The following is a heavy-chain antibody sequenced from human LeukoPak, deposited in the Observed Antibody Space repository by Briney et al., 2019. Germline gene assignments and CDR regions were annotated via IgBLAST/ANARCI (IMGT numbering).Heavy chain of an antibody. V-gene: IGHV3-23*01. Sequence: GGSLRLSCAASGVTFTNYAMTWVRQAPGKGLEWVSGISISGGSTDYAVSVKGRFTISRDNSKNTLYLQMNSLRAEDTAVYYCAKVPAGNKVEYWGQGTLVTVSS. CDR2: ISISGGST. CDR3: AKVPAGNKVEY. CDR1: GVTFTNYA. D-gene: IGHD6-19*01. J-gene: IGHJ4*02.